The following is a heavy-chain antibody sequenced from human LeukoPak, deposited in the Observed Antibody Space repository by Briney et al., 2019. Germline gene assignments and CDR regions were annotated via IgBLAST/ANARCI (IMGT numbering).Heavy chain of an antibody. CDR2: INPNSGGT. J-gene: IGHJ4*02. CDR1: GYTFTGYY. Sequence: GASVKVSCKASGYTFTGYYMNWVRQAPGQGLEWMGWINPNSGGTNHAQKFQGRVTMTRDTSISTAYMELSSLRSDDTAVYYCASSRTPTIFEGKGGDFDYWGQGTLVTVSS. V-gene: IGHV1-2*02. D-gene: IGHD3-3*01. CDR3: ASSRTPTIFEGKGGDFDY.